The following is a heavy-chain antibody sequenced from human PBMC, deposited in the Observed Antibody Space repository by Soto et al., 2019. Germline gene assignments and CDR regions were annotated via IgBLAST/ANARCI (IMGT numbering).Heavy chain of an antibody. CDR3: TGGGASSEPGY. CDR1: GLIFIDYS. J-gene: IGHJ4*02. Sequence: GGSLRLSCVASGLIFIDYSMNWVLQAPGKGLEWVSYILNTGGTVYYADSVKGRFTVSRDNAKNSLFLQMDSLRTEDTAVYYCTGGGASSEPGYWGRGTLVTVSS. CDR2: ILNTGGTV. V-gene: IGHV3-48*01. D-gene: IGHD3-22*01.